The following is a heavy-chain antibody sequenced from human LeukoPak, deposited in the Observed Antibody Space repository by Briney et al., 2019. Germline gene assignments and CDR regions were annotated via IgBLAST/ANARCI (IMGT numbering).Heavy chain of an antibody. Sequence: GGSLRLSCAASGFTFSGSAMHWVRQTSGKGLEWVGRIRSKANSYETAYAASVKGRFTISSDDSKNTAYLQMNSLKTEDTAVYYCTRHRRDGSYDYWGQGTLVTVSS. CDR3: TRHRRDGSYDY. CDR1: GFTFSGSA. CDR2: IRSKANSYET. J-gene: IGHJ4*02. V-gene: IGHV3-73*01. D-gene: IGHD5-24*01.